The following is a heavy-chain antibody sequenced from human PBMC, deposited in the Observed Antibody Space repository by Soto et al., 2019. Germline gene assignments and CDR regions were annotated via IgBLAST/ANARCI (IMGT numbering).Heavy chain of an antibody. Sequence: QITLKESGPTLVKPTQTLTLTCTFSGFSLSTSGVSVGWIRQPPGKALEWLALIYWDDDKRYSPSLKSRLTITKDTTKNPVVLRMTNMDPVHTATYYCAHSRCGGDCPQSYPSHYYYGMDVWGQGTTVTVSS. V-gene: IGHV2-5*02. CDR3: AHSRCGGDCPQSYPSHYYYGMDV. J-gene: IGHJ6*02. CDR1: GFSLSTSGVS. D-gene: IGHD2-21*02. CDR2: IYWDDDK.